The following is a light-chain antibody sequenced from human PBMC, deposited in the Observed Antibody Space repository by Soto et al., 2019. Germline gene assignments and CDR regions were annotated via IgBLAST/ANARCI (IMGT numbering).Light chain of an antibody. V-gene: IGKV3-11*01. CDR2: DAS. CDR1: QNIGSY. Sequence: EIVLTQSPATLSLSPGERAILSCRASQNIGSYLAWYQQKPGQAPRLLIYDASNGAGDIPARFSGSGSGTDFTLTISSLQPEDVGTYYCQKYDTAPLTFGPGTTVDIK. J-gene: IGKJ3*01. CDR3: QKYDTAPLT.